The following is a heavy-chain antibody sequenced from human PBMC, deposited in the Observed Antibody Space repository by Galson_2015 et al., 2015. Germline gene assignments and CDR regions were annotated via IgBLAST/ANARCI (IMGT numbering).Heavy chain of an antibody. Sequence: SETLSLTCTVSGGSISNYYWSWIRQPPGKGLEWIGYIHYSGSTNYNPSLKSRVTISVDTSKNQFSLKLSSVTAADTAVYYCARDYNRLGYYYMDVWGNGTSVTVSS. CDR2: IHYSGST. D-gene: IGHD1-14*01. CDR3: ARDYNRLGYYYMDV. CDR1: GGSISNYY. J-gene: IGHJ6*03. V-gene: IGHV4-59*01.